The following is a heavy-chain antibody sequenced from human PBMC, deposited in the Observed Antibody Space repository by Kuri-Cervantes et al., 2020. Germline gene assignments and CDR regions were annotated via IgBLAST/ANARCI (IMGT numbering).Heavy chain of an antibody. CDR1: GFTFSSYW. V-gene: IGHV3-20*01. CDR2: INRNGGST. Sequence: GESLNISCAASGFTFSSYWLSWVRQAPANRLEWVSSINRNGGSTGYADSVKGQFTISRDNAKNSLYLPMNSLRARDTAWYHCARGGSVWDAFDIWGQGTMVTVSS. CDR3: ARGGSVWDAFDI. D-gene: IGHD2-8*01. J-gene: IGHJ3*02.